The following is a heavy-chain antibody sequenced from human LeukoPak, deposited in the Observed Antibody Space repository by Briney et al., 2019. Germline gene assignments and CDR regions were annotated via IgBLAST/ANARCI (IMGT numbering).Heavy chain of an antibody. D-gene: IGHD2-2*01. CDR3: ARGPPTTYCSSTSCYRGYYYYGMDV. J-gene: IGHJ6*02. V-gene: IGHV4-34*01. CDR2: INHSGST. CDR1: GGSFSGYY. Sequence: SETLSLTCAVYGGSFSGYYWSWIRQPPGKGLEWIGEINHSGSTNYNPSLKSRVTISVETSKNQFSLKLSSVTAADTAVYYCARGPPTTYCSSTSCYRGYYYYGMDVWGQGTTVTVSS.